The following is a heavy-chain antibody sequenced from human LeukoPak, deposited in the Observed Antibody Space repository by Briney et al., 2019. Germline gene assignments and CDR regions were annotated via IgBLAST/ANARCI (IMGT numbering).Heavy chain of an antibody. CDR3: ARGGYCTNGVCYTGIFDY. CDR1: GYTFTSYY. V-gene: IGHV1-8*01. CDR2: MNPNSSNT. Sequence: ASGKLSCKASGYTFTSYYINWVRQATGQGLEWMGWMNPNSSNTDYAHKFQGRVTMTRNTSISTAYMELSSLRSEDTAVYYCARGGYCTNGVCYTGIFDYWGQGTLVTVSS. D-gene: IGHD2-8*01. J-gene: IGHJ4*02.